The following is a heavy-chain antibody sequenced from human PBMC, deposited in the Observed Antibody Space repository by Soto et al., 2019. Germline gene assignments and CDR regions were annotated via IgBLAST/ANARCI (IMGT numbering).Heavy chain of an antibody. J-gene: IGHJ6*04. V-gene: IGHV4-59*08. CDR3: AGLDGYYLSLDV. Sequence: QVQLQESGPGLVKPSETLSLTCTVSGGSISSYYWTWIRQPPGKGLEWIGYIYYSGSTNYNPSLKRRVTIPVATSKTQFLQKLSSGTAADAAVYYCAGLDGYYLSLDVWGKGTTVTVSS. CDR2: IYYSGST. CDR1: GGSISSYY. D-gene: IGHD3-22*01.